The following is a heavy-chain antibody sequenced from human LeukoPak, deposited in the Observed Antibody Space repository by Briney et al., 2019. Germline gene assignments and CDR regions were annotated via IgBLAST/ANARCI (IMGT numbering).Heavy chain of an antibody. D-gene: IGHD1-1*01. CDR3: AKDWTGTKPFDL. J-gene: IGHJ2*01. CDR1: GFTFSSYA. V-gene: IGHV3-23*01. Sequence: GGSLRLSCAASGFTFSSYAMSWVRQAPGRGLEWVSAMSGSGGSTYYADSVKGRFTISRDNSKNTLYLQMNSLRAEDTAVYYCAKDWTGTKPFDLWGRGTLVTVSS. CDR2: MSGSGGST.